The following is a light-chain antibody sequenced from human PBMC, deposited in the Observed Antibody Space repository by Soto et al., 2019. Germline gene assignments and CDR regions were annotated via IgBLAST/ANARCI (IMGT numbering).Light chain of an antibody. J-gene: IGLJ3*02. CDR1: SSDVGTYDL. CDR2: EVT. Sequence: QSALTQPASVSGSPGQSITISCTGTSSDVGTYDLVSWYQQHPGEAPKLLSYEVTERPSGVSIRFSGSKSDYTASLTISGLQAEDEADYYCSSYAGRGVGVFGGGTKLTVL. V-gene: IGLV2-23*02. CDR3: SSYAGRGVGV.